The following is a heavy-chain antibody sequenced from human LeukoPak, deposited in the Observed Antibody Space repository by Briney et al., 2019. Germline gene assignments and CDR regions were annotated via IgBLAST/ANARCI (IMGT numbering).Heavy chain of an antibody. CDR1: GYTFTSYA. Sequence: ASVKVSCKASGYTFTSYAMHWVRQAPGQRLEWMGWINAGNGNTKYSQKFQGRVTITRDTSASTAYMELSSLRSEDTAVYYCASRYFEDDAFDIWGQGTMVTVSS. CDR2: INAGNGNT. CDR3: ASRYFEDDAFDI. J-gene: IGHJ3*02. D-gene: IGHD3-9*01. V-gene: IGHV1-3*01.